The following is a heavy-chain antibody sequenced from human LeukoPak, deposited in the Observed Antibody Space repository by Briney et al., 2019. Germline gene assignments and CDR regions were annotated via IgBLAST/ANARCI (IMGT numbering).Heavy chain of an antibody. D-gene: IGHD3-22*01. Sequence: GASVKASCKASGYTFTDYYMHWVRQAPGQGLEWMGWINPNSGATKYAQKFQGRVTMTRDTSSSTAYMDLSRLRSDDTAFYYCARNMYYSDSSDFYPGDHWGQGTLVTVSS. V-gene: IGHV1-2*02. CDR1: GYTFTDYY. CDR3: ARNMYYSDSSDFYPGDH. J-gene: IGHJ4*02. CDR2: INPNSGAT.